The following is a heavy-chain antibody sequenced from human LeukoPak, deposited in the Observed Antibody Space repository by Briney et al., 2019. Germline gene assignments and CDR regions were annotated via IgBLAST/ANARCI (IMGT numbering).Heavy chain of an antibody. CDR2: ISSSGSTI. D-gene: IGHD5-12*01. CDR1: GFTFSSYE. V-gene: IGHV3-48*03. CDR3: AREEYSGYDSLYNWFDP. J-gene: IGHJ5*02. Sequence: GGSLRLSCAASGFTFSSYEMNWVRQAPGKGLEWVSYISSSGSTIYYADSVKGRFTISRDNSKNTLYLQMNSLRAEDTAVYYCAREEYSGYDSLYNWFDPWGQGTLVTVSS.